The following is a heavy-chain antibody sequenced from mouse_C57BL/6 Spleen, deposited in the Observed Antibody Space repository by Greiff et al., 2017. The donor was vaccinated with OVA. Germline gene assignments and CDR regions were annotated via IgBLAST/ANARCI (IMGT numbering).Heavy chain of an antibody. CDR2: IYPGDGDT. D-gene: IGHD2-5*01. CDR3: AREDSNYAFSDY. V-gene: IGHV1-80*01. Sequence: QVQLQQSGAELVKPGASVKISCKASGYAFSSYWMNWVKQRPGKGLEWIGQIYPGDGDTNYNGKFKGRATLTADKSSSTAYMQLSSLTSEDSAVYFCAREDSNYAFSDYWGQGTTLTVSS. CDR1: GYAFSSYW. J-gene: IGHJ2*01.